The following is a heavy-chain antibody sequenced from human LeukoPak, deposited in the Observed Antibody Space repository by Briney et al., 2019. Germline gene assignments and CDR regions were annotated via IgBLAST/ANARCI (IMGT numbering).Heavy chain of an antibody. CDR2: ISSSSSYI. CDR3: ARAVRGYCSSTSCYPPYYYMDV. J-gene: IGHJ6*03. Sequence: GSLRLSCAACGFTFSRYSMNWVRQAPGKGLEWVSSISSSSSYIYYADSVKGRFTISRDNAKNSLYLQMNSLRAEDTAVYYCARAVRGYCSSTSCYPPYYYMDVWGKGTTVTVSS. CDR1: GFTFSRYS. D-gene: IGHD2-2*01. V-gene: IGHV3-21*01.